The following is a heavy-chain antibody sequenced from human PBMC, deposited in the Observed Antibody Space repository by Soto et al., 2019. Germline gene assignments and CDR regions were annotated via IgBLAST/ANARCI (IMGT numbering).Heavy chain of an antibody. CDR1: GYTFNSYD. V-gene: IGHV1-46*02. CDR3: ARVLGYSGLPHKTYYYYYYGMDV. J-gene: IGHJ6*02. CDR2: INPSGGST. Sequence: GASLKVSCKASGYTFNSYDMHWVRQAPGQGLEWMGIINPSGGSTSYAQKFQGRVTMTRDTSTSTVYMELSSLRSEDTAVYYCARVLGYSGLPHKTYYYYYYGMDVWGQGTTVTVSS. D-gene: IGHD4-4*01.